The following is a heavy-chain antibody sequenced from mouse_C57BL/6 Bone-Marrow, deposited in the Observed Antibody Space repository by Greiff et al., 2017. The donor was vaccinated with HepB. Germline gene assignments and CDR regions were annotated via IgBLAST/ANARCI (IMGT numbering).Heavy chain of an antibody. CDR2: IDPSDSYT. Sequence: VQLQQPGAELVKPGASVKLSCKASGYTFTSYWMQWVKQRPGQGLEWIGEIDPSDSYTNYNQKFKGKATLTVDTSSSTAYMQLSSLTSEDSAVYYCARGDYYGSSYVYYAMDYWGQGTSVTVSS. CDR3: ARGDYYGSSYVYYAMDY. J-gene: IGHJ4*01. CDR1: GYTFTSYW. V-gene: IGHV1-50*01. D-gene: IGHD1-1*01.